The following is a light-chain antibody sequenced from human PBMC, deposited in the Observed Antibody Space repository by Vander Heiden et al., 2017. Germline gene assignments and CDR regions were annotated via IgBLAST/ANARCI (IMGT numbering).Light chain of an antibody. CDR3: RQSKQFPLT. Sequence: IVMTQTPLSLSVTPGQPVSISCKSSQSLMHSDGKTFLYWYLQKPGQHPQLLIYEASNRFSGVPDRFSGSGSGTDFTLKISRVEAEDVGVYHCRQSKQFPLTFGRGTKVDIK. CDR2: EAS. CDR1: QSLMHSDGKTF. J-gene: IGKJ4*01. V-gene: IGKV2D-29*01.